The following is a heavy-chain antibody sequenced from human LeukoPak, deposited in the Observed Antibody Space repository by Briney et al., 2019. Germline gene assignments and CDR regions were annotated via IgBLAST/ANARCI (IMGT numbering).Heavy chain of an antibody. J-gene: IGHJ3*02. D-gene: IGHD2-15*01. V-gene: IGHV3-23*01. Sequence: PGGSLRLSCAASGFSFSNYGMSWVRQAPGEGREWVSAISGSGGSTYYADSVKGRFTISRDNSKNSLYLQMNSLRAEDTAVYYCAKDGYCSAGSCFSANDAFDIWGQGTMVTVSS. CDR1: GFSFSNYG. CDR3: AKDGYCSAGSCFSANDAFDI. CDR2: ISGSGGST.